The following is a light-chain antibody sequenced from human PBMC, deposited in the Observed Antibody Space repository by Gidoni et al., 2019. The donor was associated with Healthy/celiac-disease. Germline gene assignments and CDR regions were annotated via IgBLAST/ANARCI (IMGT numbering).Light chain of an antibody. CDR1: QSVSSY. J-gene: IGKJ4*01. CDR2: AAS. Sequence: SALTQSPSTLSLSPGERATLSCRASQSVSSYLAWYQQKPGQAPRLLIYAASNRETGVPARFSGSGSGTDFTLTISSLEPEDFAVYYCQQRSNWPPLTFGGGTKVEIK. V-gene: IGKV3-11*01. CDR3: QQRSNWPPLT.